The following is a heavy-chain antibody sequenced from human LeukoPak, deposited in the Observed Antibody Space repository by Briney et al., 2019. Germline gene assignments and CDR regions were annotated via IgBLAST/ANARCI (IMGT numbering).Heavy chain of an antibody. CDR1: GYSFTSYW. CDR2: IYPGDSDT. V-gene: IGHV5-51*01. CDR3: ARPHHYDFWSGYYFDY. J-gene: IGHJ4*02. D-gene: IGHD3-3*01. Sequence: GESLKISCKGSGYSFTSYWIGWVRQMPGKGLEWMGIIYPGDSDTRYGPSFQGQVTISADKSISTAYLQWSSLKASDTAMYYCARPHHYDFWSGYYFDYWGQGTLVTVSS.